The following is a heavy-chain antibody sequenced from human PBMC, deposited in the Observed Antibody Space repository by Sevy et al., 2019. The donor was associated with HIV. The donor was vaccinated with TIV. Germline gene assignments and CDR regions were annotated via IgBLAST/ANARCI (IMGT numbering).Heavy chain of an antibody. V-gene: IGHV3-30-3*01. D-gene: IGHD6-13*01. CDR3: ARDRRRRQLAGYYYGMDV. Sequence: GGSLRLSCAASGFTFSSYAMHWVRQAPGKGLEWVAVISYDGSNKYYADSVKGRFTISRDNSKNTLYLQMNGLRAEDTAVYYCARDRRRRQLAGYYYGMDVWGQGTTVTVSS. CDR2: ISYDGSNK. CDR1: GFTFSSYA. J-gene: IGHJ6*02.